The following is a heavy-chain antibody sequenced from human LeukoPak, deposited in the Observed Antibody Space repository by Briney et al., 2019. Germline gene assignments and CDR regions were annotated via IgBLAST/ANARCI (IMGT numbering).Heavy chain of an antibody. CDR3: ARADVNYGDYVWLRSPFDY. CDR2: IYYSGIT. CDR1: GGSISSYY. D-gene: IGHD4-17*01. V-gene: IGHV4-59*12. J-gene: IGHJ4*02. Sequence: SETLSLTCTVSGGSISSYYWSWIRQPPGKGLEWIGYIYYSGITYYNPSLKSRVTISIDASKNQFSLKLSSVTAADTAVYYCARADVNYGDYVWLRSPFDYWGQGTLVTVSS.